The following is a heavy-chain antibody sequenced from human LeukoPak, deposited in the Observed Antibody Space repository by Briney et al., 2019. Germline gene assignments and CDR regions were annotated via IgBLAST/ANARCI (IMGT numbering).Heavy chain of an antibody. D-gene: IGHD2-2*01. CDR3: ARSIVVVPAAHFDY. Sequence: SETLSLTCTVSGGSISSGGYYWSWIRQHPGKGLEWIGYIYYSGSTYYNPSLKSRVTISVDTSKNQFSLELSSVTAADTAVYYCARSIVVVPAAHFDYWGQGTLVTVSS. CDR2: IYYSGST. J-gene: IGHJ4*02. V-gene: IGHV4-31*03. CDR1: GGSISSGGYY.